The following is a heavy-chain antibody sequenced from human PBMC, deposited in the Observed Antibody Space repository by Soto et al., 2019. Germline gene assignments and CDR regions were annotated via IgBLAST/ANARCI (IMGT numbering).Heavy chain of an antibody. Sequence: QVQLVQSGTEVKKPGASVKVSCKASGYTFNNYGFSWVRQAPGQGLEWVGWIGTHNGDTTYAQSFQGRVTMTIDTSPTTSYMELWSLSFDDTAVYFCVRDWRGAEGFAPGGQGTLVIVSS. CDR2: IGTHNGDT. J-gene: IGHJ5*02. CDR1: GYTFNNYG. D-gene: IGHD3-3*01. V-gene: IGHV1-18*01. CDR3: VRDWRGAEGFAP.